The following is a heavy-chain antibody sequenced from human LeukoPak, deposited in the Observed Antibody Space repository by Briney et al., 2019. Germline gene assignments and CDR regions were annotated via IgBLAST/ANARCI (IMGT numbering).Heavy chain of an antibody. Sequence: GGSLRLSCAASGFSSSSYGMSWVRQAPGKGLEWVSAISGTGGSTYYADSVKGRFTISRDNSKNTLYLQMNSLRAEDTAVYYCAKDPHNSSGYMSGYFDYWGQGTLVTVSS. V-gene: IGHV3-23*01. CDR1: GFSSSSYG. D-gene: IGHD3-22*01. CDR2: ISGTGGST. J-gene: IGHJ4*02. CDR3: AKDPHNSSGYMSGYFDY.